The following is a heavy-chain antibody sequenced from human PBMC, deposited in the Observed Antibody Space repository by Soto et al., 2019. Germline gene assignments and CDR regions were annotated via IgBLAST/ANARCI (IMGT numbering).Heavy chain of an antibody. D-gene: IGHD1-7*01. Sequence: PGGSLRLSCAASGFTFSRYGMTWVRQAPGKGLEWVSFSSATGAGTYYADSVKCRFTISRDNSKNTLYLQMTSLRADETAVYYCAKVRRAGGNYGFYSDFWGQGALVTVSS. CDR2: SSATGAGT. V-gene: IGHV3-23*01. CDR1: GFTFSRYG. J-gene: IGHJ4*02. CDR3: AKVRRAGGNYGFYSDF.